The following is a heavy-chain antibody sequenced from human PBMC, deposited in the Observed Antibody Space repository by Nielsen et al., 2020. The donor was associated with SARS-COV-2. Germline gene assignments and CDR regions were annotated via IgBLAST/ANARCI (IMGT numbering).Heavy chain of an antibody. CDR1: GFTFSSYG. J-gene: IGHJ4*02. CDR3: AKSDGGYSYGYPDY. D-gene: IGHD5-18*01. CDR2: IWYDGSNK. Sequence: GESLKISCAASGFTFSSYGMHWVRQAPGKGLEWVAVIWYDGSNKYYADSVKGRFTISRDNSRNTLYLQMNSLRAEDTAVYYCAKSDGGYSYGYPDYWGQGTLVTVSS. V-gene: IGHV3-33*06.